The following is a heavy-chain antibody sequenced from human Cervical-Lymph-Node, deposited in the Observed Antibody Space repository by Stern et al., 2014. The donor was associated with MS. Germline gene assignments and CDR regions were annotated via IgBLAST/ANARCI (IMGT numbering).Heavy chain of an antibody. CDR2: IIPILRAT. CDR3: AGSYSGSYKELDY. V-gene: IGHV1-69*01. D-gene: IGHD1-26*01. CDR1: GGPLTSYA. Sequence: VQLVESGAVVRQPGSSVKVSCKASGGPLTSYAISWVRQAPGHGLAWMGGIIPILRATTYAQKFQGRVTITADESTSTGYMELSSLRSEDTALYYCAGSYSGSYKELDYWGRGTLVTVSS. J-gene: IGHJ4*02.